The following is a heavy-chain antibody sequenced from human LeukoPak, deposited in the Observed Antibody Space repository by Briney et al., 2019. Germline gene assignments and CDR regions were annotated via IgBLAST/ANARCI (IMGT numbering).Heavy chain of an antibody. J-gene: IGHJ4*02. CDR3: TSGLYYDSWSDLFDY. CDR1: GFTFGDYV. V-gene: IGHV3-49*04. D-gene: IGHD3-3*01. Sequence: PGRSLRLSCTASGFTFGDYVMSWVRQAPGKGPEWVGFIRRKANGGTTEYAASVKGRFTISRDDSKSIAYLQMNSLKTEDTAVYYCTSGLYYDSWSDLFDYWGQGTLVTVSS. CDR2: IRRKANGGTT.